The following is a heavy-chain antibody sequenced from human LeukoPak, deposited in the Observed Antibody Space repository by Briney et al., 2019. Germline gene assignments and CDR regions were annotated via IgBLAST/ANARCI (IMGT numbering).Heavy chain of an antibody. D-gene: IGHD6-13*01. J-gene: IGHJ4*02. CDR3: ARGYSTSWTYYFDY. V-gene: IGHV4-59*01. Sequence: VKPSETLSLTCTVSDGAITGYYWGWIRQPPGKGRDWIGHLHYGGSTNYNPSLKSRVTISVDTSKNHFSLKLSSVTGADTAVYYCARGYSTSWTYYFDYWGQGALVTVSS. CDR2: LHYGGST. CDR1: DGAITGYY.